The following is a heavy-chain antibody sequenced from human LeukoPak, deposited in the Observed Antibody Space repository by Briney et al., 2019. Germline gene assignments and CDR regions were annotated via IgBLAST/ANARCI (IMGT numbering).Heavy chain of an antibody. V-gene: IGHV3-53*01. CDR1: GFTVSSNY. CDR3: AGDERLLSFLK. J-gene: IGHJ4*02. Sequence: GGSLRLSCAASGFTVSSNYISWVRQAPGKGLEWVSVIYSGGSTYYADSVKGRFTISRDNSKNTLYLQMNSLRAEDTAIYYCAGDERLLSFLKWGQGTLVTVSS. D-gene: IGHD3-3*01. CDR2: IYSGGST.